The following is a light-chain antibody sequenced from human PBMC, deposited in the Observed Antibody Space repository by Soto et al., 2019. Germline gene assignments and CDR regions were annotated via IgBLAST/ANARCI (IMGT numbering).Light chain of an antibody. J-gene: IGKJ1*01. CDR1: QSISSW. Sequence: DIQMTQSPSTLSASVGDRVTITCRGSQSISSWLAGYQQKPGKAPKLLIYKASSLESGVTSRFSGSGSATEFTLTISSLQPDDFATYYCQQYNSYSPWTFGQGTKVEIK. CDR2: KAS. V-gene: IGKV1-5*03. CDR3: QQYNSYSPWT.